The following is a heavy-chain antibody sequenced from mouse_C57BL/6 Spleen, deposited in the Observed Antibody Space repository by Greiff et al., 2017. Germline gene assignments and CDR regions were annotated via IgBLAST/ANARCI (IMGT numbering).Heavy chain of an antibody. CDR2: IEPETGGT. Sequence: VKLQESGAELVRPGASVTLSCKASGYTFTDYEMHWVKQTPVHGLEWIGAIEPETGGTAYNQKFKGKAILTADKSSSTAYMELRSLTSEDSAVYYCTRRGDYYGSRWYFDVWGTGTTVTVSS. CDR3: TRRGDYYGSRWYFDV. D-gene: IGHD1-1*01. CDR1: GYTFTDYE. V-gene: IGHV1-15*01. J-gene: IGHJ1*03.